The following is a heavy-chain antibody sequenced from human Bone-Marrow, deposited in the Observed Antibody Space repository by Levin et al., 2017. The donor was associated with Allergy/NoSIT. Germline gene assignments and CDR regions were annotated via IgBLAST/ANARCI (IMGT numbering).Heavy chain of an antibody. D-gene: IGHD3-3*01. Sequence: SETLSLTCTVSGGSISSGGYYWSWIRQHPGKGLEWIGYIYYSGSTYYNPSLKSRVTISVDTSKNQFSLKLSSVTAADTAVYYCARTPCFWSGFDYWGQGTLVTVSS. CDR1: GGSISSGGYY. CDR2: IYYSGST. J-gene: IGHJ4*02. V-gene: IGHV4-31*03. CDR3: ARTPCFWSGFDY.